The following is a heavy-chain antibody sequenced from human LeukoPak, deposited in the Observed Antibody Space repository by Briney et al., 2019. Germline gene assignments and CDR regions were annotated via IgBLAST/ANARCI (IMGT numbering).Heavy chain of an antibody. Sequence: GRSLRLSCAASGFTFDDYAMHWVRQAPGKGLEWVSGISRNSGSIGYADSVKGRFTISRDNAKNSLYLQMNSLRAEDTALYYCAKDISGYGTYYFDYWGQGTLVTVSS. CDR2: ISRNSGSI. CDR3: AKDISGYGTYYFDY. V-gene: IGHV3-9*01. CDR1: GFTFDDYA. D-gene: IGHD6-25*01. J-gene: IGHJ4*02.